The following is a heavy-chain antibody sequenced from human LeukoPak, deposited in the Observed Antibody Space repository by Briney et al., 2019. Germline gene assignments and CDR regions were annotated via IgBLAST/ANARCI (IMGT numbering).Heavy chain of an antibody. CDR1: GGSISSYY. Sequence: SETLSLTCTVSGGSISSYYWSWIRQPPGKGLEWIGYIYYSGSTNYNPSLKSRVTISIDTSKNQFSLKLSSVTAADTAVYYCARRGGYGDYDYWGQGTLVTVSS. CDR2: IYYSGST. D-gene: IGHD4-17*01. V-gene: IGHV4-59*08. J-gene: IGHJ4*02. CDR3: ARRGGYGDYDY.